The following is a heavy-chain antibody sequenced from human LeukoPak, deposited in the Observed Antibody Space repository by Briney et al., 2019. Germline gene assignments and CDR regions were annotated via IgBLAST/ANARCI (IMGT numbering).Heavy chain of an antibody. CDR1: GGTFSSYA. Sequence: SVKVSCKASGGTFSSYAISWVRQAPGQGLEWMGRIIPILGIANYAQKFQGRVTITADKSTSTAYMELSSLRSEDTAVYYCARVGVGYCSSTSRPTYGMDVWGQGTTVTVSS. J-gene: IGHJ6*02. V-gene: IGHV1-69*04. CDR2: IIPILGIA. CDR3: ARVGVGYCSSTSRPTYGMDV. D-gene: IGHD2-2*01.